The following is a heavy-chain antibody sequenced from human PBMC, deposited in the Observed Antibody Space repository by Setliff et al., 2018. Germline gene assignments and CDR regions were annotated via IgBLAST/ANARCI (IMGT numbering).Heavy chain of an antibody. CDR1: GFTFSSYA. V-gene: IGHV3-23*01. CDR2: ISGSGGST. J-gene: IGHJ6*02. CDR3: TRDYGFCSGGSCSYYGMDV. Sequence: LRLSCAASGFTFSSYAMSWVRQAPGKGLEWVSAISGSGGSTYYADSVKGRFTSSRDNAKNSLYLQMNSLRADDTAVYYCTRDYGFCSGGSCSYYGMDVWGQGTTVTVS. D-gene: IGHD2-15*01.